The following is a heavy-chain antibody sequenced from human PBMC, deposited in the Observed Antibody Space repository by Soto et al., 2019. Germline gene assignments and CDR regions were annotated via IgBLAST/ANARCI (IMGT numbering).Heavy chain of an antibody. CDR1: NFSVLTSIYY. V-gene: IGHV4-39*01. Sequence: SETLSLTCPVSNFSVLTSIYYWAWIRQPPGKGLEWVGTVYSTGTTYYNPSLQSRVTISIDTSKNQFSLNLNSVTAADTAVYYCARNWNLALVPAAYFDSWGQGTVVTVYS. J-gene: IGHJ4*02. D-gene: IGHD2-2*01. CDR2: VYSTGTT. CDR3: ARNWNLALVPAAYFDS.